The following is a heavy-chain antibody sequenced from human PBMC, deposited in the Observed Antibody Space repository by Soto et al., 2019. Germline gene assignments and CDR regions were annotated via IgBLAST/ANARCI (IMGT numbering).Heavy chain of an antibody. CDR2: IIPILGIA. D-gene: IGHD6-13*01. CDR3: ARLDNSGYSTEFDY. Sequence: GASVKVSCKASGGTFSSYTISWVRQAPGQGLEWMGRIIPILGIANYAQKFQGRVTITADKSTSTAYMELSSLRSEDTAVYYCARLDNSGYSTEFDYWGQGTLVTVSA. J-gene: IGHJ4*02. CDR1: GGTFSSYT. V-gene: IGHV1-69*02.